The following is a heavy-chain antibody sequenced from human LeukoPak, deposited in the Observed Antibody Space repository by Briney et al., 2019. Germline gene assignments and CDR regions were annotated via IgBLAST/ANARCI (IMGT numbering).Heavy chain of an antibody. CDR1: GYTFIDYY. V-gene: IGHV1-2*02. Sequence: ASVKVSCKASGYTFIDYYIHWVRQAPGQGLEFLGWISPDSGGTNYPQKFQGRVTMTTDTSTSTAYMELRSLRSDDTAVYYCARYGGFDYWGQGTLVTVSS. CDR2: ISPDSGGT. CDR3: ARYGGFDY. J-gene: IGHJ4*02. D-gene: IGHD4-23*01.